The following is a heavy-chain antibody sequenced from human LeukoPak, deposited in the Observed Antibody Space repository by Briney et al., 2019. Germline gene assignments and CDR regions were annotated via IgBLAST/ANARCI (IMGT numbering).Heavy chain of an antibody. J-gene: IGHJ4*02. CDR2: ISGMGGRT. CDR3: AKTEADHDY. D-gene: IGHD6-19*01. CDR1: GFTFNTYG. Sequence: GGSLRLSCADSGFTFNTYGMTWVRQAPGKGLEWVAVISGMGGRTYYADSVKSRITNSRDNSDNTLYRQMNSVRVEDTAVYYCAKTEADHDYWGQGTLVTVSS. V-gene: IGHV3-23*01.